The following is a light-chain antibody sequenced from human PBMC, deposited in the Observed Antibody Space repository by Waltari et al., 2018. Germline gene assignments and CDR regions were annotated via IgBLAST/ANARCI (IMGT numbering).Light chain of an antibody. V-gene: IGLV4-69*01. J-gene: IGLJ2*01. Sequence: QLVVTQSPSASASLGASVKLTCHLRSDHATYAIARHQHRSEKAPRFFVRVNGDGGHTKGDVVPDRISGSSSGAGRYLTISSLQSEDEADYYCQSWDTDTVVFGGGTKVTVL. CDR1: SDHATYA. CDR2: VNGDGGH. CDR3: QSWDTDTVV.